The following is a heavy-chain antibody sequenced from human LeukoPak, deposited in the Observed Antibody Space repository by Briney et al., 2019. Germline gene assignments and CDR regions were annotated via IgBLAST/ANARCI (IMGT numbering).Heavy chain of an antibody. J-gene: IGHJ4*02. D-gene: IGHD2-15*01. CDR3: ARSRFVYQGYCSGGSCYSSYFDY. CDR2: INHSGST. CDR1: GGSFSGYY. Sequence: PSETLSLTCAVYGGSFSGYYWSWIRQPPGKGLEWIGEINHSGSTNYNPSLKSRVTISVDTSKNQFSLKLSSVTAADTAVYYCARSRFVYQGYCSGGSCYSSYFDYWGQGTLVTVSA. V-gene: IGHV4-34*01.